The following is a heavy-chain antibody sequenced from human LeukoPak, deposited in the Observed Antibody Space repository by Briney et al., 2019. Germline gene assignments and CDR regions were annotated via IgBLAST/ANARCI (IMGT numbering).Heavy chain of an antibody. V-gene: IGHV3-30*02. D-gene: IGHD2-2*01. CDR3: ARTPGGYCSSTSCSMDV. Sequence: GGSLRLSCAASGFTFSSYGMHWVRQAPGKGLEWVAFIRYDGSNKYYADSVKGRFTISRDNSKNTLYLQMNSLRAEDTAVYYCARTPGGYCSSTSCSMDVWGKGTTVTVSS. J-gene: IGHJ6*04. CDR2: IRYDGSNK. CDR1: GFTFSSYG.